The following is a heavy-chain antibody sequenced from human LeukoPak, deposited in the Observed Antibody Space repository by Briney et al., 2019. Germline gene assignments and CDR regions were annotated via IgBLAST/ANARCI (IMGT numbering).Heavy chain of an antibody. D-gene: IGHD3-9*01. V-gene: IGHV1-46*01. Sequence: ASVRVSCKASGYTFTSYYMHWVRQAPGQGLEWMGIINPSGGSTSYAQKFQGRVTMTRDTSISTAYMELSRLRSDDTAVYYCARRLTQRGPSVLRYFRGRGSDFDYWGQGTLVTVSS. CDR3: ARRLTQRGPSVLRYFRGRGSDFDY. CDR2: INPSGGST. J-gene: IGHJ4*02. CDR1: GYTFTSYY.